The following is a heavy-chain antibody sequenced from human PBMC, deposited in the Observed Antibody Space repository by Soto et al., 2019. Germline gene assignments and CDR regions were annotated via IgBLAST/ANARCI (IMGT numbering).Heavy chain of an antibody. J-gene: IGHJ4*02. V-gene: IGHV3-23*01. CDR1: GFTFSSYA. CDR2: ISGSGGST. CDR3: AKGRGIFGEVRQSYFDY. Sequence: GGSLRLSCAASGFTFSSYAMSWVRQAPGKGLEWVSAISGSGGSTYYADSVKGRFTISRDNSKNTLYLQMNSLRAEDTAVYYCAKGRGIFGEVRQSYFDYWGQGTLVTVSS. D-gene: IGHD3-3*01.